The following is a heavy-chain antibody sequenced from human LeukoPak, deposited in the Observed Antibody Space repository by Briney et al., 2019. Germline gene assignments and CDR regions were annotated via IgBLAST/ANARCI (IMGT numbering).Heavy chain of an antibody. D-gene: IGHD1-7*01. J-gene: IGHJ5*02. CDR1: GGTFSSYA. Sequence: SVKVSCKASGGTFSSYAISWVRQAPGQGLEWMGRIIPIFGTANYAQKFQGRVTITADKSTSTAYMELSSLRSEDTAVYYCARADNWNYGGDWSDPWGQGTLVTVSS. CDR3: ARADNWNYGGDWSDP. CDR2: IIPIFGTA. V-gene: IGHV1-69*06.